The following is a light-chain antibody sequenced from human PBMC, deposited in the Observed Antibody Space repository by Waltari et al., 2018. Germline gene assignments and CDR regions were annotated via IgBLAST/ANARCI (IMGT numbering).Light chain of an antibody. Sequence: QSVLTQPPSASGTPGQRVTISCSGSSSNIGSYFVYWYQQLPGTAPKLLIYRNNQRPSGVPVRFSGSTSGTSASLAISGLRSEDEADYYCVVWDDSLSGRVFGGGTKLTVL. CDR1: SSNIGSYF. CDR2: RNN. V-gene: IGLV1-47*01. CDR3: VVWDDSLSGRV. J-gene: IGLJ3*02.